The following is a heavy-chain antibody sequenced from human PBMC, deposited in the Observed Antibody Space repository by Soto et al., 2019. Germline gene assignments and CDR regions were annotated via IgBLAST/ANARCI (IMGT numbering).Heavy chain of an antibody. CDR1: GGSISSGGYY. CDR3: ARGSTVAAILFDY. J-gene: IGHJ4*02. D-gene: IGHD2-15*01. V-gene: IGHV4-31*03. CDR2: ISYSGST. Sequence: SETLSLTCTVSGGSISSGGYYWSWIRQHPGTGLEWIGHISYSGSTYYNTSLKSRVTISVDTSRNQFSLKLSSVTAADTAVYYCARGSTVAAILFDYWGQGTLVTVSS.